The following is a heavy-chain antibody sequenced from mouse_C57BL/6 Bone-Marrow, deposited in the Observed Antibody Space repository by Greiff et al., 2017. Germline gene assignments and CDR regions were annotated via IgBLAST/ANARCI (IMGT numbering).Heavy chain of an antibody. CDR2: IYPRSGNT. CDR3: ARTGGSYDYDGFFRYAMDY. V-gene: IGHV1-81*01. Sequence: QVQLKESGAELARPGASVKLSCKASGYTFTSYGISWVKQRTGQGLEWIGEIYPRSGNTYYNEKFKGKATLTADKSSSTAYMELRSLTSEDSAVYFCARTGGSYDYDGFFRYAMDYWGQGTSVTVSS. D-gene: IGHD2-4*01. CDR1: GYTFTSYG. J-gene: IGHJ4*01.